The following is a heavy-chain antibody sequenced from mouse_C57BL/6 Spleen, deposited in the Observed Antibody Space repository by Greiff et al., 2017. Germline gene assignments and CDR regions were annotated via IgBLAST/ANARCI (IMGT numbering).Heavy chain of an antibody. CDR1: GFTFSSYA. CDR3: ARDKESTMITFDY. CDR2: ISDGGSYT. Sequence: EVQGVESGGGLVKPGGSLKLSCAASGFTFSSYAMSWVRQTPEKRLEWVATISDGGSYTYYPANVQGRYTISRDNAKNNLYLQMSHLKSEDTAMYCCARDKESTMITFDYWGQGTTLTVSA. D-gene: IGHD2-4*01. J-gene: IGHJ2*01. V-gene: IGHV5-4*01.